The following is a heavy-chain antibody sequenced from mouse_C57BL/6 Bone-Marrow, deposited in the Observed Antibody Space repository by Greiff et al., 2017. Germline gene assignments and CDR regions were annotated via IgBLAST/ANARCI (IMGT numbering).Heavy chain of an antibody. Sequence: QVQLQQPGAELVKPGASVKLSCKASGYTFTSYWMHWVKQRPGQGLEWIGMIHPNSGSTNYNEKFKSKDTLTVDKSSSAAYMQLSSLTAEDSAVYYCARRGIGYFDVWGTGTTVTVSS. CDR2: IHPNSGST. V-gene: IGHV1-64*01. CDR3: ARRGIGYFDV. J-gene: IGHJ1*03. CDR1: GYTFTSYW.